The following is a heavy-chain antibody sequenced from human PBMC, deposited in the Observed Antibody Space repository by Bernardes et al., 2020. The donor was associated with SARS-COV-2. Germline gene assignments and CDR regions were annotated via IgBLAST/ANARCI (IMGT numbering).Heavy chain of an antibody. CDR2: MNPNSGNT. D-gene: IGHD3-22*01. V-gene: IGHV1-8*01. Sequence: ASVKVSCKASGYTFTSYDINWVRQATGQGLEWMGWMNPNSGNTGYAQKFQGRVTMTRNTSISTAYMELSSLRSEDTAVYYCARAPYYYDSSGYYRSAFDIWGQGTMVTVSS. CDR3: ARAPYYYDSSGYYRSAFDI. J-gene: IGHJ3*02. CDR1: GYTFTSYD.